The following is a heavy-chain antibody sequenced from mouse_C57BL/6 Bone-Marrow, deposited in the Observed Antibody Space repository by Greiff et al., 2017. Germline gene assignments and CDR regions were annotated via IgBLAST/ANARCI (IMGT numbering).Heavy chain of an antibody. CDR1: GFTFSDFY. D-gene: IGHD2-3*01. CDR2: SRNKANDYTT. J-gene: IGHJ2*01. Sequence: EVQGVESGGGLVQSGRSLRLSCATSGFTFSDFYMEWVRQAPGKGLEWIAASRNKANDYTTEYSASVKGRFIVSRDTSQSILYLQMNALRAEDTAIYYCARARDGYSFDYWGQGTTLTVSS. CDR3: ARARDGYSFDY. V-gene: IGHV7-1*01.